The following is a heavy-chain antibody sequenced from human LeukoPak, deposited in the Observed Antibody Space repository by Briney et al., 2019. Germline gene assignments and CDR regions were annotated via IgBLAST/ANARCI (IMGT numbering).Heavy chain of an antibody. Sequence: GGSLRLSCAASGFTFSNFWMHWVRQVPGKGLVWVSGINHDGTGTYYADSVKGRFTISRDNAKNTVYLQMNGLRAEDTAPYYCATVSDYWGQGTLVTVSS. J-gene: IGHJ4*02. V-gene: IGHV3-74*01. CDR1: GFTFSNFW. CDR3: ATVSDY. CDR2: INHDGTGT.